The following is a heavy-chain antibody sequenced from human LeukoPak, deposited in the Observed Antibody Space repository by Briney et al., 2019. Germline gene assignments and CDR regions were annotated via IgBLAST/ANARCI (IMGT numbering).Heavy chain of an antibody. Sequence: KTSETLSLTCTVSGGSISSGGYYWSWNRQHPGKGLEWIGYIYYSGSTYYNPSLKSRVTISVDTSKNQFSLKLSSVTAADTAVYYCARSYQSYYYYGMDVWGQGTTVAVSS. J-gene: IGHJ6*02. CDR2: IYYSGST. D-gene: IGHD2-2*01. CDR1: GGSISSGGYY. CDR3: ARSYQSYYYYGMDV. V-gene: IGHV4-31*03.